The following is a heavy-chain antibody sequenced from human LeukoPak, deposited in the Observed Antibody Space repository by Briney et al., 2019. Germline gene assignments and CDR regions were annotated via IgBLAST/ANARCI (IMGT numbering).Heavy chain of an antibody. CDR3: ARLWESNFSAFGP. D-gene: IGHD3-16*01. Sequence: TGGSLRLSGITSGFTFGDYAMSWFRQAPGKGLEWVGFIRSKAYGWTTEYAASVKVRFTISRDDSKSIAYLQMNSLRAEDTAIYYCARLWESNFSAFGPWGQGTLVIVSS. V-gene: IGHV3-49*03. CDR1: GFTFGDYA. J-gene: IGHJ5*02. CDR2: IRSKAYGWTT.